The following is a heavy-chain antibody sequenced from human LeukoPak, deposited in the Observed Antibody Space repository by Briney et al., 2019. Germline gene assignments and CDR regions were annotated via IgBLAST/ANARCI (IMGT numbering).Heavy chain of an antibody. CDR3: ATTSSGYYFGAFDY. Sequence: GGSLRLSCAASGFTVSSNYMSWVRQAPGKGPEWVSVIYSGGSTYYADSVKGRFTISRDNSKNTLYLQMNSLRAEDTAVYYCATTSSGYYFGAFDYWGQGTLVTVSS. V-gene: IGHV3-53*01. J-gene: IGHJ4*02. D-gene: IGHD3-22*01. CDR1: GFTVSSNY. CDR2: IYSGGST.